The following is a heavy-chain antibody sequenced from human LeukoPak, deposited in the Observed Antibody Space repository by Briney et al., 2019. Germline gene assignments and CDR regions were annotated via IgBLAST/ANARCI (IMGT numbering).Heavy chain of an antibody. Sequence: SETLSLTCAVSGGSISSSNWWSWVRQPPGKGLEWIGEIYHSGSTNYNPSLKSRVTISVDKSKNQFSLKLSSVTAADTAVYYCARIYYGSGSYYNVIDYWGQGTLVTVSS. V-gene: IGHV4-4*02. J-gene: IGHJ4*02. CDR3: ARIYYGSGSYYNVIDY. CDR1: GGSISSSNW. CDR2: IYHSGST. D-gene: IGHD3-10*01.